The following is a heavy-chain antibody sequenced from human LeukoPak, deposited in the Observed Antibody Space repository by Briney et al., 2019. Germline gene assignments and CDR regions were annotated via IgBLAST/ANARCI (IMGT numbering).Heavy chain of an antibody. J-gene: IGHJ4*02. CDR3: ARSAVRGVDY. D-gene: IGHD3-10*01. CDR2: IYYSGST. CDR1: GGSISGYY. Sequence: PSETLSPTCTVSGGSISGYYWSWIRQPPGKGLEWIGYIYYSGSTNSNPSLKSRVTISVDTSKNQFSLKLSSVTAADTAVYYCARSAVRGVDYWGQGTLVTVSS. V-gene: IGHV4-59*01.